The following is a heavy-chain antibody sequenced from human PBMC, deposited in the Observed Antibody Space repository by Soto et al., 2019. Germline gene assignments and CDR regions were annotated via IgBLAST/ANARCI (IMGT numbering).Heavy chain of an antibody. V-gene: IGHV4-34*01. Sequence: SETVSLTCAFSGGSFIGLYWTWIRQPPGEGLEWIGEINHSGTTNFNPSLRSRLTISLDSSKKHFSLKLTSMTAADAAVYYCARADRTLVTSYGLDVWGQGTTVTVSS. CDR3: ARADRTLVTSYGLDV. J-gene: IGHJ6*02. CDR1: GGSFIGLY. D-gene: IGHD2-21*02. CDR2: INHSGTT.